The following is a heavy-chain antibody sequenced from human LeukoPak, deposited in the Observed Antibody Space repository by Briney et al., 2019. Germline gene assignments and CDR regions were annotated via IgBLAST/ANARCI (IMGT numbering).Heavy chain of an antibody. CDR2: ISGSGGST. Sequence: GGSLRLSCAASGLIFSSYAMSWVRQAPGKGLEWVSGISGSGGSTYHADSVKGRFSISRDNSRTTLFLQMSSLRAEDTAVYYCAKISYDSGGYYSSLDYWGQGTLVTVSS. D-gene: IGHD3-22*01. J-gene: IGHJ4*02. CDR1: GLIFSSYA. V-gene: IGHV3-23*01. CDR3: AKISYDSGGYYSSLDY.